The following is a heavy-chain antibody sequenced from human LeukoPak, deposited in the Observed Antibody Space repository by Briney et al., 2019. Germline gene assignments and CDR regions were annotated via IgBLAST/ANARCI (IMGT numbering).Heavy chain of an antibody. V-gene: IGHV1-2*06. J-gene: IGHJ5*02. D-gene: IGHD1-26*01. CDR1: GYTFTGYY. CDR2: INPNSGGT. CDR3: AARGSYASLWFDP. Sequence: GASVKVSCKASGYTFTGYYMHWVRQAPGQGLEWMGRINPNSGGTNYAQKFQGRVTMTRDTSISTAYMERSRLRSDDTAVYYCAARGSYASLWFDPWGQGTLVTVSS.